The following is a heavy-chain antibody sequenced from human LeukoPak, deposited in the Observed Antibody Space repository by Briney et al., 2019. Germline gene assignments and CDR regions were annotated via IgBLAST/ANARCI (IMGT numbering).Heavy chain of an antibody. CDR1: GGSFSGYY. Sequence: ETLSLTCAVYGGSFSGYYWSWIRQPPGKGLEWIGEINHSGSTNYNPSLKSRVTISVDTSKNQFSLKLSSVTAADTAVYYCARGRLSGWVMPFDYWGQGTLVTVSS. CDR2: INHSGST. CDR3: ARGRLSGWVMPFDY. D-gene: IGHD3-22*01. J-gene: IGHJ4*02. V-gene: IGHV4-34*01.